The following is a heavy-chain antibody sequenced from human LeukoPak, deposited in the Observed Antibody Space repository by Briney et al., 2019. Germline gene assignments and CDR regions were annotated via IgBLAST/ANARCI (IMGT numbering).Heavy chain of an antibody. CDR1: GASISSYY. Sequence: PSETLSITCTVSGASISSYYWSWIRQPPGKGLEWIAYISYSGSTNYNPSLKSRVTISVDTSKNQFSLKLTSVTAADTAVYYCARPSSTSRWYFDLWGRGTLVTVSS. CDR2: ISYSGST. D-gene: IGHD2-2*01. J-gene: IGHJ2*01. CDR3: ARPSSTSRWYFDL. V-gene: IGHV4-59*01.